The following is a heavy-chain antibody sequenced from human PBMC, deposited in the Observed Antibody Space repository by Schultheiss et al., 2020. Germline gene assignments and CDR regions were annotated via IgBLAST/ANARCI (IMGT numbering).Heavy chain of an antibody. D-gene: IGHD5-24*01. CDR3: ARGRGLARGYKFDY. J-gene: IGHJ4*02. Sequence: SETLSLTCTVSGGSISSSNWWSWVRQPPGKGLEWIGEIYHSGSTNYNPSLKSRVTISVDTSKNQFSLKLSSVTAADTAVYYCARGRGLARGYKFDYWGQGTLVTVSS. CDR2: IYHSGST. CDR1: GGSISSSNW. V-gene: IGHV4-4*02.